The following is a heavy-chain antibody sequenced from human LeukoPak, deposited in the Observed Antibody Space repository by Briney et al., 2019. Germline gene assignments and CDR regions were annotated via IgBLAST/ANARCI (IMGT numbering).Heavy chain of an antibody. D-gene: IGHD6-19*01. CDR2: IRYDGSNK. J-gene: IGHJ6*03. CDR3: AREIAVAGPYYYYYYMDV. V-gene: IGHV3-30*02. CDR1: GFTFSSYG. Sequence: PGGSLRLSCAASGFTFSSYGMHWVRQAPGKGLEWVAFIRYDGSNKYYADSVKGRFTISRDNAKNSLYLQMNSLRAEDTAVYYCAREIAVAGPYYYYYYMDVWGKGTTVTVSS.